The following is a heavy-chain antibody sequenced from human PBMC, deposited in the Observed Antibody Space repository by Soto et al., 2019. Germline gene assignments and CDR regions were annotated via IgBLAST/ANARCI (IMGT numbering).Heavy chain of an antibody. CDR1: ADSINISHS. V-gene: IGHV4-4*02. D-gene: IGHD3-3*02. CDR3: AARHFWSGPWTHTRLDY. Sequence: SETLSLTCALSADSINISHSWSWVRQPPGKGLEWIGQISHSGSTNYNPSLTSRVTISVDKSKNHFSLKLTSVTAADTAVYYCAARHFWSGPWTHTRLDYWGQGTLVTVSS. J-gene: IGHJ4*02. CDR2: ISHSGST.